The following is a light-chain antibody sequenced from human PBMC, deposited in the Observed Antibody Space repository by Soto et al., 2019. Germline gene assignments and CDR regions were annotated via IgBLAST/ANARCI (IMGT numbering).Light chain of an antibody. CDR1: QSINWY. CDR2: AAS. Sequence: MTQWPSSRSAYVVDRVSITCRASQSINWYLNWYQQKPGKAPNLLIYAASSLQRGVPSRFSRRCSRTDFTLTISSLHSEHFATYYLQRHHITPWTDGQGTRVEIK. J-gene: IGKJ1*01. CDR3: QRHHITPWT. V-gene: IGKV1-39*01.